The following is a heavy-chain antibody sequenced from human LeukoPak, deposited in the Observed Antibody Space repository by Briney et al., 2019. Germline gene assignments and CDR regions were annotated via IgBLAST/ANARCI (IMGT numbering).Heavy chain of an antibody. Sequence: GASVKVSCKASGYTFTSYGISWVRQASGQGLEWMGWISAYNGNTNYAQKLQGRVTMTTDTSTSTAYMELRSLRSDDTAVYYCASSEDKKGLGYWGQGTLVTVSS. CDR2: ISAYNGNT. D-gene: IGHD3-10*01. CDR3: ASSEDKKGLGY. V-gene: IGHV1-18*01. J-gene: IGHJ4*02. CDR1: GYTFTSYG.